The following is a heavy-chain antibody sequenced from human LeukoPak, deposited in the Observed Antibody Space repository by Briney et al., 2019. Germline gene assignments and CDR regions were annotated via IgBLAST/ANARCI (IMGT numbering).Heavy chain of an antibody. CDR3: ARAFAKTGKYYFDY. CDR2: IIPIFGIA. CDR1: GGTFSSYA. D-gene: IGHD1-14*01. V-gene: IGHV1-69*04. Sequence: SVKVSCKASGGTFSSYAISWVRQAPGQGLEWMGRIIPIFGIANYAQKFQSRVTITADKSTSTAYMELSSLRSEDTAVYYCARAFAKTGKYYFDYWGQGTLVTVSS. J-gene: IGHJ4*02.